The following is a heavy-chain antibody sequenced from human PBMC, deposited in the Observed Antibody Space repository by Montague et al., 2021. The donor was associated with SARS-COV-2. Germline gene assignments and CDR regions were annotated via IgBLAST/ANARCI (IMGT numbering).Heavy chain of an antibody. CDR3: ARDKAEYFGVVPAGSLAYGMDV. CDR1: GGSISSSSYY. V-gene: IGHV4-39*07. D-gene: IGHD2-2*01. J-gene: IGHJ6*01. Sequence: SETLSLTCTVSGGSISSSSYYWGWIRQPPGKGLEWIGRNYYSGSTYYNPSLQIRVTISVDRSKNQFSLKLSSVTAADTAVYYCARDKAEYFGVVPAGSLAYGMDVWGQGTTVTVSS. CDR2: NYYSGST.